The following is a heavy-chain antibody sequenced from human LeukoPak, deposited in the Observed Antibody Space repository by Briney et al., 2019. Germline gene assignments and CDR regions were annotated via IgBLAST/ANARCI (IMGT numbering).Heavy chain of an antibody. J-gene: IGHJ4*02. D-gene: IGHD2-2*02. Sequence: PGGSLRLSCAASGFTFSSYAMSWVRQAPGKGLEWVSAISVSGGNTYYADSVKGRFTISRDNSKNTLYLQINSLRAEDTAVYYCAKKQEGLYNFDYWGQGTLVTVSS. CDR2: ISVSGGNT. V-gene: IGHV3-23*01. CDR3: AKKQEGLYNFDY. CDR1: GFTFSSYA.